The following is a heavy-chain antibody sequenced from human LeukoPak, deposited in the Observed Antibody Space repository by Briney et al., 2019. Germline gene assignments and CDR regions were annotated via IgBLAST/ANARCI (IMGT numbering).Heavy chain of an antibody. Sequence: GGSLRLSCAASGFTFSNAWMSWVRQAPGKGLEWVGRIKSKTDGGTTDYAAPVKGRFTISRDDSKNTLYLQMNSLKTEDTAVYYCTTAWYYYDTFDYWGQGTLVTVSS. V-gene: IGHV3-15*01. CDR1: GFTFSNAW. D-gene: IGHD3-22*01. CDR3: TTAWYYYDTFDY. J-gene: IGHJ4*02. CDR2: IKSKTDGGTT.